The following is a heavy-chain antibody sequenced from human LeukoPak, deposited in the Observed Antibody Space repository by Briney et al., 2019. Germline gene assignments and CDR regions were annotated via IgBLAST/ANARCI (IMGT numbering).Heavy chain of an antibody. CDR2: IGVSGGST. CDR3: AKGRVGTNGVLEH. D-gene: IGHD1-26*01. CDR1: GLTFSEYA. V-gene: IGHV3-23*01. Sequence: GGSLRLSCAASGLTFSEYARSWVRQVPGRGLEWVSHIGVSGGSTNYADSVRGRFTISRDNSKNTLYLQINSLRADDTAVYYCAKGRVGTNGVLEHWGQGTLVTVSS. J-gene: IGHJ1*01.